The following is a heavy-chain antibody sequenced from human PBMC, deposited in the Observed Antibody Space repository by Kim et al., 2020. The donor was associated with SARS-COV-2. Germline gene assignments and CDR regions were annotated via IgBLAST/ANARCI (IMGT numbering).Heavy chain of an antibody. V-gene: IGHV3-30*04. CDR3: ARGDPKLYYYGPVYV. CDR2: ISSDGGDK. Sequence: GGSLRLSCAASGFSFSNLAMHWVRQAPGKEPEWMAVISSDGGDKYYVDSVKGRFTISRDNSKNTLYLQMNSLGVEDTATFYCARGDPKLYYYGPVYVWGQGTTVSVSS. CDR1: GFSFSNLA. D-gene: IGHD3-10*01. J-gene: IGHJ6*02.